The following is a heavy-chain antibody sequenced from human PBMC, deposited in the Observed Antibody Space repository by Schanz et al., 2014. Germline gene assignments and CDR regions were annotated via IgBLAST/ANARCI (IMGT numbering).Heavy chain of an antibody. V-gene: IGHV3-11*06. J-gene: IGHJ6*02. CDR1: GFTFSDNF. Sequence: VQLVESGGGLVQPGGSLRLSCAASGFTFSDNFMSWIRQAPGKGLEWISYITTSTSYTNYADSVKGRFTISRDNAKNTLYLQMNSLRAEDTAVYYCARPLGPNYYYYGLDVWGQGTTVTVS. CDR3: ARPLGPNYYYYGLDV. CDR2: ITTSTSYT.